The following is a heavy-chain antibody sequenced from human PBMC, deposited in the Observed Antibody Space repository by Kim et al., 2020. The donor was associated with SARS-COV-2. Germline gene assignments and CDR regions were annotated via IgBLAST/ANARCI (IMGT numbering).Heavy chain of an antibody. J-gene: IGHJ4*02. D-gene: IGHD5-12*01. Sequence: DKDVVESVKGRFTISRDNAKNSVYLQMNSLIVEDTAVYYCAKGGDFDFWGQGTLVTVSS. CDR3: AKGGDFDF. CDR2: DK. V-gene: IGHV3-7*04.